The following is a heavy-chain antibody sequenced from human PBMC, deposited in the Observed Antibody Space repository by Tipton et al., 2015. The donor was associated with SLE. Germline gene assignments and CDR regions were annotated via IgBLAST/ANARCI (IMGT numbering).Heavy chain of an antibody. D-gene: IGHD6-13*01. CDR3: ARGLSGYSSSLFYYYYGMDV. CDR2: INHSGST. CDR1: GGSFSGYY. Sequence: TLSLTCAVYGGSFSGYYWSWIRQPPGKGLEWIGEINHSGSTNYNPSLKSRVTISLDTSKNQFSLRLSSVTAADTAVYYCARGLSGYSSSLFYYYYGMDVWGQGTTVTVSS. V-gene: IGHV4-34*01. J-gene: IGHJ6*02.